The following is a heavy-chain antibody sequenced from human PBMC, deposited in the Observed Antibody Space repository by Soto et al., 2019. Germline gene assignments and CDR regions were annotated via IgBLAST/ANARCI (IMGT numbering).Heavy chain of an antibody. CDR2: ILGSGDST. D-gene: IGHD3-16*01. J-gene: IGHJ4*02. V-gene: IGHV3-23*01. CDR1: GFTFNNYA. Sequence: GGSLRLSCAASGFTFNNYAMNWVRQAPGKGLEWVSSILGSGDSTYYADSVKGRFTISRDNSKNTLYLQVNSLRAEDTAVYYCARRASHYFQYWGQGTLVTVSS. CDR3: ARRASHYFQY.